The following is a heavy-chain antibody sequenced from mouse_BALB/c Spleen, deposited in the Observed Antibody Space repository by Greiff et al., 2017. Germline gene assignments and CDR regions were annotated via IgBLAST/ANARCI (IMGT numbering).Heavy chain of an antibody. V-gene: IGHV14-3*02. Sequence: VQLKESGVELVKPGASVKLSCTASGFNIKDTYMHWVKQRPEQGLEWIGRIDPANGNTKYDPKFQGKATITADTSSNTAYLQLSSLTSEDTAVYYCARELFFDYWGQGTTLTVSS. CDR2: IDPANGNT. CDR3: ARELFFDY. J-gene: IGHJ2*01. CDR1: GFNIKDTY.